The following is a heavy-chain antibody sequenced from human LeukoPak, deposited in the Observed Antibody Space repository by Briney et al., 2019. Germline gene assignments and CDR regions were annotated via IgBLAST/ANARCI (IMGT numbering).Heavy chain of an antibody. D-gene: IGHD2-2*01. CDR1: GFTFSSYG. J-gene: IGHJ4*02. Sequence: GGSLRLSCAASGFTFSSYGMHWVRQAPGKGLEWVAFIRYDGSNKYYADSVKGRFTISRDNSKNTLYLQMNSLRAEDTAVYYCAVLRPAAMSPIDYWGRGTLVTVSS. CDR3: AVLRPAAMSPIDY. CDR2: IRYDGSNK. V-gene: IGHV3-30*02.